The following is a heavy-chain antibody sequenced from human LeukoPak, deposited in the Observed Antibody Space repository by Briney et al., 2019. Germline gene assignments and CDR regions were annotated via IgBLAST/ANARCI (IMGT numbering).Heavy chain of an antibody. CDR3: AKDLLYLGPITMIVVASDY. J-gene: IGHJ4*02. CDR1: GFTFSSYG. D-gene: IGHD3-22*01. Sequence: GGSLRLSCAASGFTFSSYGMHWVRQAPGKGLEWVAFIRYDGSNKYYADFMKGRFTISRDNSKNTLYLQMNSLRAEDTAVYYCAKDLLYLGPITMIVVASDYWGQGTLVTVSS. V-gene: IGHV3-30*02. CDR2: IRYDGSNK.